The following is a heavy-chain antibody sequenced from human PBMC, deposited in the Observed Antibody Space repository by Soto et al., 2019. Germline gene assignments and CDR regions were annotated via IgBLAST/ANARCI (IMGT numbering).Heavy chain of an antibody. J-gene: IGHJ3*01. CDR2: IGIVGDT. D-gene: IGHD3-22*01. CDR1: GFTVSDYD. CDR3: ARAIYNSSAFDL. Sequence: VGSLRLSCAASGFTVSDYDMHWVRQSTGKGLEWVATIGIVGDTYFPGSVKGRFTISRENAKNSLYLQMNNLRAGDTAVYYCARAIYNSSAFDLWGQGTMVTVSS. V-gene: IGHV3-13*01.